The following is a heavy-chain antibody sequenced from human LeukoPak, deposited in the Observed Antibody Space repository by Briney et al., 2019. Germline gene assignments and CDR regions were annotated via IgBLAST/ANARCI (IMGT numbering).Heavy chain of an antibody. D-gene: IGHD6-6*01. Sequence: GGSLRLSCAASGFTFSSYSTNWVPQAPGKGHWRVSSISSSRSYIYYTDSVKGRFTISRDNAKNSLSLQMNSLRAEHTAVYYCARSKSPGLYSSSRPRWWGQGTLVTVSS. CDR2: ISSSRSYI. CDR1: GFTFSSYS. CDR3: ARSKSPGLYSSSRPRW. J-gene: IGHJ4*02. V-gene: IGHV3-21*01.